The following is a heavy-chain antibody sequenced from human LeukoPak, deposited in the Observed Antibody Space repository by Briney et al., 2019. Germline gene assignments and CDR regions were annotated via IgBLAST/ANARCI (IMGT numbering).Heavy chain of an antibody. Sequence: TGGSLRLSCAASGFTFDDYAMHWVRQAPGKGLEWVSSISSSSYIYYADSVKGRFTISRDNAKNSLYLQMNSLRAEDTAVYYCARVNSGYDFGYYYYMDVWGKGTTATVSS. D-gene: IGHD5-12*01. CDR3: ARVNSGYDFGYYYYMDV. CDR2: ISSSSYI. V-gene: IGHV3-69-1*01. CDR1: GFTFDDYA. J-gene: IGHJ6*03.